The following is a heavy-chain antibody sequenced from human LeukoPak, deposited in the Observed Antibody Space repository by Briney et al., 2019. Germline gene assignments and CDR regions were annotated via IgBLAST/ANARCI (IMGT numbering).Heavy chain of an antibody. CDR3: AKWGDYDVLTGYYVPDY. Sequence: GASLRLSCEGSGFTFSNYAMSWVRQAPGKGMEWVSAILGSGGSTYYADSVKGRFTVSRDNSRSTLYLQMKSLRAEDTALYYCAKWGDYDVLTGYYVPDYWGQGTRVTVSS. J-gene: IGHJ4*02. CDR2: ILGSGGST. V-gene: IGHV3-23*01. CDR1: GFTFSNYA. D-gene: IGHD3-9*01.